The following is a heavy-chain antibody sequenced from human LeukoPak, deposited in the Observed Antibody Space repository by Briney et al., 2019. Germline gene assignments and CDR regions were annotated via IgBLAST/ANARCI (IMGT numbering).Heavy chain of an antibody. V-gene: IGHV1-69*13. CDR1: GGTFSSYA. D-gene: IGHD2-2*01. CDR2: IIPIFGTA. CDR3: ARAQDIVVVPAAIDPYYYGMDA. Sequence: SVKVSCKASGGTFSSYAISWVRQAPGQGLEWMGGIIPIFGTANYAQKFQGRVTITADESTSTAYMELSSLRSEDTAVYYCARAQDIVVVPAAIDPYYYGMDAWGKGTTVTVSS. J-gene: IGHJ6*04.